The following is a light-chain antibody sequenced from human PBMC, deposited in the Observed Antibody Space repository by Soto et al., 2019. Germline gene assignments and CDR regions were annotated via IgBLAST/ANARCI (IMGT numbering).Light chain of an antibody. CDR1: QSIRHY. V-gene: IGKV1-5*01. CDR2: GAS. Sequence: DIQMTQSPPTLSASVGDRVTITCRASQSIRHYLAWYQQIPGKAPKLLIYGASTLQSGVPSRFSGSGSGTEFTLTISSLQPDDFGTYFCQHHNSYSQTFGQGTKVDTK. CDR3: QHHNSYSQT. J-gene: IGKJ1*01.